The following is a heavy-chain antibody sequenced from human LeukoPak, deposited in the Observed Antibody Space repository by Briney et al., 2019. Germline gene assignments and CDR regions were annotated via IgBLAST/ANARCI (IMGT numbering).Heavy chain of an antibody. CDR3: ARVGLGLFRPAAQKKNWFDP. Sequence: ASVKVSCKASGYTFTSYDINWVRQATGQGLEWMGWMNPNSGNTGYAQKFQGRVTMTRNTSISTAYMELSSLRSEDTAVYYCARVGLGLFRPAAQKKNWFDPWGQGTLVTVSS. J-gene: IGHJ5*02. D-gene: IGHD6-13*01. CDR2: MNPNSGNT. V-gene: IGHV1-8*01. CDR1: GYTFTSYD.